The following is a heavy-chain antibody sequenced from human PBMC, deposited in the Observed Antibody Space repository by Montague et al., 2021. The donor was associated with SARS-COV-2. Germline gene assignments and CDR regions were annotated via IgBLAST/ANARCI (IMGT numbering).Heavy chain of an antibody. D-gene: IGHD1-1*01. V-gene: IGHV4-4*02. CDR3: ARVALVGPTAGTFDY. Sequence: SETLSLTCTVSGDSINSGDWWSWVRQPPGRGLEFIGEIHHSRGTNYNPSLRSRVTMSVDKTKNQFSLSLSSVTAADTAVYYCARVALVGPTAGTFDYWGLGTLVAVSS. CDR2: IHHSRGT. CDR1: GDSINSGDW. J-gene: IGHJ4*02.